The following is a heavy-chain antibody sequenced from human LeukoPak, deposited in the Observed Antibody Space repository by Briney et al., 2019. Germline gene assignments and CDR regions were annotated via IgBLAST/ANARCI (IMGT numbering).Heavy chain of an antibody. V-gene: IGHV3-74*01. Sequence: GGSLRLSCAASGFTFSIYWMHWVRQAPGKGLVSVSRINSDGSATSYADSVKGRFTISRDNAKNSVYLQMNSLRAEDTAVYYCAREGGFGYDDAFDTWGHGTTVTVSS. CDR1: GFTFSIYW. D-gene: IGHD3-16*02. CDR3: AREGGFGYDDAFDT. CDR2: INSDGSAT. J-gene: IGHJ3*02.